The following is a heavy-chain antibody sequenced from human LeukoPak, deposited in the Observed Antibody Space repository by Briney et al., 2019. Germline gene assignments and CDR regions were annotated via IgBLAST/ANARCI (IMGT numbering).Heavy chain of an antibody. Sequence: ASVKVSCKASGGTFSSYAISWVRQAPGQGLEWMGGIIPIFGTANYAQKFQGRVTITTDESTSTACMELSSLRSEDTAVYYCARDTWFRRDSYGLFDYWGQGTLVTVSS. D-gene: IGHD5-18*01. CDR3: ARDTWFRRDSYGLFDY. V-gene: IGHV1-69*05. CDR2: IIPIFGTA. CDR1: GGTFSSYA. J-gene: IGHJ4*02.